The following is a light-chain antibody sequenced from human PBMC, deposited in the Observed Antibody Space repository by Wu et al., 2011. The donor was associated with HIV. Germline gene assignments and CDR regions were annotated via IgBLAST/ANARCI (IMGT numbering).Light chain of an antibody. J-gene: IGKJ2*01. V-gene: IGKV3-20*01. CDR2: GGS. CDR1: QSISRSY. Sequence: EIVLTQSPGTLSLSPGERATLSCRASQSISRSYLAWYQQKPGQAPRLLIYGGSSRATGIPDRFSGSGSGTDFTLTISRLEPEDFAVYYCQHYGSSSYTFGQGTKLEIK. CDR3: QHYGSSSYT.